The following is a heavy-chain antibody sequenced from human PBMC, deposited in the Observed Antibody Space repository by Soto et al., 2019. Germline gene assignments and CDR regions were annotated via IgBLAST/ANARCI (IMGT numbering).Heavy chain of an antibody. V-gene: IGHV3-73*01. Sequence: SCAASGCTFIGSAMHWVRQASVKGREWVGRMRSKSNSYATAYAASVKGRFTISRDDSKNTAYLQMNSLKTEDTAVYYCTRLSAANDAFDIWGQGTMVTVSS. D-gene: IGHD1-26*01. CDR1: GCTFIGSA. CDR2: MRSKSNSYAT. J-gene: IGHJ3*02. CDR3: TRLSAANDAFDI.